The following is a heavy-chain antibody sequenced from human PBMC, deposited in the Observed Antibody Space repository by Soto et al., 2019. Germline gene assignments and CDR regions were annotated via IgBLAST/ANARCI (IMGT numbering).Heavy chain of an antibody. Sequence: GSLRLSCAASGFTFSSYSMNWVRQAPGKGLEWVSSISSSSSYIYYADSVKGRFTISRDNAKNSLYLQMNSLRAEDTAVYYCARAPIAAAGTRTGYSSGWYVYYFDYWGQGTLVTVSS. J-gene: IGHJ4*02. V-gene: IGHV3-21*01. CDR1: GFTFSSYS. D-gene: IGHD6-19*01. CDR2: ISSSSSYI. CDR3: ARAPIAAAGTRTGYSSGWYVYYFDY.